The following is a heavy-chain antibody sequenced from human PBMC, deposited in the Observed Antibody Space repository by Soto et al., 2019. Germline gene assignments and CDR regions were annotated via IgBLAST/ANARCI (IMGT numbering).Heavy chain of an antibody. CDR3: ITGIIVILPSSMDV. CDR2: IKSKTDGGTT. D-gene: IGHD1-20*01. Sequence: EVQLVESGGGLVKPGGSLRLSCAASGFTFSNAWMSWVRQAPGKGLEWVGRIKSKTDGGTTHYAAPVKGRFTISRHDSKKTLYLQLTSLKTADTAVYYYITGIIVILPSSMDVWGQGTTVTVAS. V-gene: IGHV3-15*01. J-gene: IGHJ6*02. CDR1: GFTFSNAW.